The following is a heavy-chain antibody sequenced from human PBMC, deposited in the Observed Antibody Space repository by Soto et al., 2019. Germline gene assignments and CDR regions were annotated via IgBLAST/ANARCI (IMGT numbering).Heavy chain of an antibody. CDR3: ARVPRYSGSYPSTFDY. Sequence: ASVKVSCKASGYTFTSYGISWVRQAPGQGLEWMGWISAYNGNTNYAQKLQGRDTMTTDTSTSTAYMELRSLRSDDTAVYYCARVPRYSGSYPSTFDYWGQGTLVTVSS. V-gene: IGHV1-18*01. D-gene: IGHD1-26*01. CDR1: GYTFTSYG. J-gene: IGHJ4*02. CDR2: ISAYNGNT.